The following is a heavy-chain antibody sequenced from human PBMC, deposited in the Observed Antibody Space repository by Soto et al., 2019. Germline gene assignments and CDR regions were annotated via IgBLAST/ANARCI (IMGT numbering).Heavy chain of an antibody. CDR3: AREGNLGRWLQPLDF. CDR2: IHHNGNT. V-gene: IGHV4-61*08. D-gene: IGHD5-12*01. J-gene: IGHJ4*02. Sequence: SETLSLTCAVSGGSISSGGYSWRWIRQPPGKGLEWIGNIHHNGNTKYNPSLKSRVTMSVDTSKNQFSLKLISVTAADTAKYYCAREGNLGRWLQPLDFWGQGTLVTVSS. CDR1: GGSISSGGYS.